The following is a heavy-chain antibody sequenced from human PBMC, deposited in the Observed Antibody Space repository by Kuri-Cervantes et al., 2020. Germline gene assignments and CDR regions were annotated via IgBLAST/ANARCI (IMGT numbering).Heavy chain of an antibody. J-gene: IGHJ5*02. CDR2: ISYDGSNK. D-gene: IGHD3-3*01. CDR1: GFTFSSYA. CDR3: AREYYDFWSGYSPLRGGFDP. V-gene: IGHV3-30-3*01. Sequence: GESLKISCAASGFTFSSYAMHWVRQAPGKGLEWVAVISYDGSNKYYADSVKGRFTISRDNSKNTLYLQMTSLRAEDTAVYYCAREYYDFWSGYSPLRGGFDPWGQGTLVTVSS.